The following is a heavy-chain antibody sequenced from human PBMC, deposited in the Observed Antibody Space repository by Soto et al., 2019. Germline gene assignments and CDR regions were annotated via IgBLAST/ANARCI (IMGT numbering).Heavy chain of an antibody. CDR2: IIPIFGTA. CDR1: GGTFSSYA. D-gene: IGHD6-13*01. V-gene: IGHV1-69*06. J-gene: IGHJ5*02. Sequence: QVQLVQSGAEVKKPGSSVKVSCKASGGTFSSYAISWVRQAPGQGLEWMGGIIPIFGTANYAQKFQGRVTITADKATSTAYMELSSLRSEDTAVYYCAVGTLREDSGSWPYNWFDPWGQGTLVTVSS. CDR3: AVGTLREDSGSWPYNWFDP.